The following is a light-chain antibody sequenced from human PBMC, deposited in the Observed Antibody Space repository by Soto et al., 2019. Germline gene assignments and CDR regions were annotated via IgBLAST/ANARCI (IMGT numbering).Light chain of an antibody. J-gene: IGKJ4*01. CDR2: AAS. V-gene: IGKV1-27*01. CDR3: QKYDSAPT. CDR1: QGISKY. Sequence: DIQMTQSPSSLSASVGDRVTITCRASQGISKYLAWYQQKPGRVPKLLIYAASTLQSGVPSRFSGSGSGTDFTLTISSLQPEDGATYYCQKYDSAPTFGGGTKVEIK.